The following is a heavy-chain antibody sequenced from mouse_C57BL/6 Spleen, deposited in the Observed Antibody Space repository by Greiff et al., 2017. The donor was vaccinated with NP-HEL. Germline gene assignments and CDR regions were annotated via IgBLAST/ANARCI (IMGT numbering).Heavy chain of an antibody. Sequence: QVQLQQPGAELVMPGASVKLSCKASGYTFTSYWMHWVKQRHGQGLEWIGEIDPSDSYTNYNQKFKGKSTLTVDKSSSTAYMQLSSLTSEDSAVYYCAQGHSSGEFYAMDYWGQGTSVTVSS. CDR1: GYTFTSYW. CDR2: IDPSDSYT. V-gene: IGHV1-69*01. J-gene: IGHJ4*01. D-gene: IGHD3-2*02. CDR3: AQGHSSGEFYAMDY.